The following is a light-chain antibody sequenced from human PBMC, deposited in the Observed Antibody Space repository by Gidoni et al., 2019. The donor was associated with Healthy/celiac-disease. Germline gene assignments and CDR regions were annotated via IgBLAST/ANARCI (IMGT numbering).Light chain of an antibody. CDR2: GKN. Sequence: SSELTQDPAVSVALGQTVRITCQGDSLRSYYASWYQQKPGQAPVLVIYGKNNRPSGIPDRFSGSSSGNTASLTITGAQAEDEADYYCNFRDSSGNLGGFGGGTKLTVL. CDR3: NFRDSSGNLGG. CDR1: SLRSYY. J-gene: IGLJ2*01. V-gene: IGLV3-19*01.